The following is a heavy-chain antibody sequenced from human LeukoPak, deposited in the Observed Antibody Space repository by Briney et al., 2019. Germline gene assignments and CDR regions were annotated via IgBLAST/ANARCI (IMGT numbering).Heavy chain of an antibody. CDR1: GGSISGYY. CDR3: ARLRGNYFPDY. V-gene: IGHV4-59*01. D-gene: IGHD4-11*01. Sequence: PSETLSLTCTVSGGSISGYYWTWIRQPPGKGLEWIAYIYYNGSTNYNPSLKSRVTISVDTSKNQFSLKLSSVTAADTAVYYCARLRGNYFPDYWGQGTLVTASS. CDR2: IYYNGST. J-gene: IGHJ4*02.